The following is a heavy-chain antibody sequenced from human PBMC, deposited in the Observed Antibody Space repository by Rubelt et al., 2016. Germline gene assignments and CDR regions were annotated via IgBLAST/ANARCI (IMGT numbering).Heavy chain of an antibody. CDR1: GYTFSHYG. J-gene: IGHJ6*03. D-gene: IGHD1-26*01. CDR3: ARGYSGRMGNYYYMDV. V-gene: IGHV1-18*01. CDR2: ISGYNGNT. Sequence: QVQLVQSGAEVKKPGASVKVSCKASGYTFSHYGISWVRQAPGQGLEWMGWISGYNGNTNLGQKVQGRVTMTTDTSTSTAYMELRSLRSDDTAVYYCARGYSGRMGNYYYMDVWGKGTTVTVSS.